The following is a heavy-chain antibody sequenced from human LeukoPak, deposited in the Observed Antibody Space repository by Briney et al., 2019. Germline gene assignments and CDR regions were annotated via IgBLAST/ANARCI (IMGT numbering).Heavy chain of an antibody. CDR3: AKRVDNGGYVFDY. CDR1: GFTFSSCD. J-gene: IGHJ4*02. Sequence: GGSLRLSCAASGFTFSSCDMSWVRQAPGKGLEWVTTISGSGGSTQYADSVKGRFTISRDNSKNTLYLQMNSLRAEDTAVYYCAKRVDNGGYVFDYWGQGTPVTVSS. CDR2: ISGSGGST. D-gene: IGHD3-22*01. V-gene: IGHV3-23*01.